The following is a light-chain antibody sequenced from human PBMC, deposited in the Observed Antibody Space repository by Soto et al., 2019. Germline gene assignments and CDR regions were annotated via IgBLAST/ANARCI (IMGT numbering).Light chain of an antibody. Sequence: EIVMTQSPATLSVSPGERATLSCRASQSVSSNLAWYQQKPGQAPRLLIYGASTRATGIPARFSGSGSGTEFTLTISSLQSEDFAVYYCQQYTNWSPTFGQVRRLEVK. CDR2: GAS. CDR3: QQYTNWSPT. V-gene: IGKV3-15*01. J-gene: IGKJ5*01. CDR1: QSVSSN.